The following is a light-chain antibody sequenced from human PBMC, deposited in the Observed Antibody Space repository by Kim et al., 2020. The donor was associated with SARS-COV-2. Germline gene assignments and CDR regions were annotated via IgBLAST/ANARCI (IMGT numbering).Light chain of an antibody. CDR1: SLRSYY. Sequence: SSELTQDPAVSVALGQTVRMTCQGDSLRSYYASWYQQKPGQAPALVIYGNNNRPSGIPDRFSGSSSGNTASLTITGAQAEDEADYYCNSRDSSGNHWVFGGGTQLTVL. CDR3: NSRDSSGNHWV. V-gene: IGLV3-19*01. CDR2: GNN. J-gene: IGLJ3*02.